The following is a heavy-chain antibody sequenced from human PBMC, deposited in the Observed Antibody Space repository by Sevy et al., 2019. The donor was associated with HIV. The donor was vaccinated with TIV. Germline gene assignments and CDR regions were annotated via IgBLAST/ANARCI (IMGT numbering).Heavy chain of an antibody. Sequence: GGSLRLSCAASGFTFDDYGMSWVRQAPGKGLEWVSGINWNGGSTGYADSVKGRFTISRDNAKNSLYLQMNSLRAEDTAVYFCARALADWGSFHYSSWGRGTLVTVSS. V-gene: IGHV3-20*04. CDR1: GFTFDDYG. D-gene: IGHD3-16*02. CDR3: ARALADWGSFHYSS. J-gene: IGHJ4*02. CDR2: INWNGGST.